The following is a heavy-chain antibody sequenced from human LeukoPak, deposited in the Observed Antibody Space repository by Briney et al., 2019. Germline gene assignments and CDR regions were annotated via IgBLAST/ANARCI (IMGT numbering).Heavy chain of an antibody. CDR1: GFTFSNYA. CDR3: ATRTSGAFDF. CDR2: ISDDGSNK. J-gene: IGHJ3*01. Sequence: GSPLRLSCAASGFTFSNYAVHWVRQAPGKGLEWVALISDDGSNKYYTNSVKGRFTISRDNSKNTLYLQMNSLRAEDTAVYYCATRTSGAFDFWGQGTMVIVS. V-gene: IGHV3-30-3*01.